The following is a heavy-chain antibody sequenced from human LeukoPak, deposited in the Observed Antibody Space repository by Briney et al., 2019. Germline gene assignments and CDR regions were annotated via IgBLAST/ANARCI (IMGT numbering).Heavy chain of an antibody. J-gene: IGHJ3*02. D-gene: IGHD3-10*01. CDR1: GYSFTSYW. Sequence: PGGSLRLSCKGSGYSFTSYWIGWVRQMPGKGLEGMGIIYPGDSDTRYSPSFQGQVTISADKSISTAYLQWSSLKASDTAMYYCANMGGSGSSNDAFDIWGQGTMVTVSS. CDR3: ANMGGSGSSNDAFDI. CDR2: IYPGDSDT. V-gene: IGHV5-51*01.